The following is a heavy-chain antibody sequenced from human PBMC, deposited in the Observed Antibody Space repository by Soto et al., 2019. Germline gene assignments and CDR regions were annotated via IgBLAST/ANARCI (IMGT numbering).Heavy chain of an antibody. Sequence: ASVKVSCKASGYTFTSYAMHWVRQAPGQRLEWMGWINAGNGNTKYSQKFQGRVTITRDTSASTAYMELSSLRSEDTAVYYCAREHFIVVVPAAPYGRDVWAQGTTVTVSS. D-gene: IGHD2-2*01. CDR2: INAGNGNT. CDR3: AREHFIVVVPAAPYGRDV. V-gene: IGHV1-3*01. J-gene: IGHJ6*02. CDR1: GYTFTSYA.